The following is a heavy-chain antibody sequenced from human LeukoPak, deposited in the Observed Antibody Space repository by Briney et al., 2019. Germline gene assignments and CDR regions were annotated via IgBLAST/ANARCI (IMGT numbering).Heavy chain of an antibody. Sequence: SQTLSLTCTVSGGSISSGDYYWSWIRQPPGKGLEWIGYIYYSGSTYYNPSLKSRVTISVDTSKNQFSLKLSSVTAADTAVCYCARTYFDWLGRSNYFDYWGQGTLVTVSS. CDR3: ARTYFDWLGRSNYFDY. J-gene: IGHJ4*02. CDR1: GGSISSGDYY. D-gene: IGHD3-9*01. V-gene: IGHV4-30-4*01. CDR2: IYYSGST.